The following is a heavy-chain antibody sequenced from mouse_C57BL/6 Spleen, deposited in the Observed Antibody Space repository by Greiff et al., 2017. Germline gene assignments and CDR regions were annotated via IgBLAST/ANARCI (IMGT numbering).Heavy chain of an antibody. CDR1: GFTFTAYY. Sequence: EVKVVESGGGLVQPGGSLSLSCAASGFTFTAYYLSWVHQPPGKALEWLGIIRNKANGYTNEDSASVKGRCTISRDNSQSILYLLMNDLRAKDSATYYCASHSSGSFAYWGQGTLVTVSA. J-gene: IGHJ3*01. V-gene: IGHV7-3*01. D-gene: IGHD3-2*02. CDR3: ASHSSGSFAY. CDR2: IRNKANGYTN.